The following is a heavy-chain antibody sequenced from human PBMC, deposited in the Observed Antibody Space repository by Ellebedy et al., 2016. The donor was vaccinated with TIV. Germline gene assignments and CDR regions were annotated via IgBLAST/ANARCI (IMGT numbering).Heavy chain of an antibody. CDR3: ARDLPTDYDFWSGYYPHPTLDY. Sequence: GGSLRLXXVASGFAFSGAWMSWVRQAPRKGLEWVANIKEDGNEQGYVDSVRGRFTISRDNAKNSLYLQMNSLRAEDTAVYYCARDLPTDYDFWSGYYPHPTLDYWGQGTLVTVSS. V-gene: IGHV3-7*01. CDR2: IKEDGNEQ. J-gene: IGHJ4*02. CDR1: GFAFSGAW. D-gene: IGHD3-3*01.